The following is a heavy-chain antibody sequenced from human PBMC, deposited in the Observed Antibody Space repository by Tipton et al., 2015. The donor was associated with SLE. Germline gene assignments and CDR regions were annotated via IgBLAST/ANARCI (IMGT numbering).Heavy chain of an antibody. CDR3: ALDSSGYFDY. V-gene: IGHV4-4*08. CDR2: IYTSGST. J-gene: IGHJ4*02. CDR1: GGSISSYY. Sequence: TLSLTCTVSGGSISSYYWSWIRQPPGKGLGWIGYIYTSGSTNYNPSLKSRVTISVDTTKNQFSLKLSSVTAADTAVYYCALDSSGYFDYWGQGTLVTVSS. D-gene: IGHD3-22*01.